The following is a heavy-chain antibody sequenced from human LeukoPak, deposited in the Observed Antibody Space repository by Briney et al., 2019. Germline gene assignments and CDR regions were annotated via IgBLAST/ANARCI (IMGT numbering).Heavy chain of an antibody. Sequence: GASVKVSCKASGYTFTSYGISWVRQAPGQGLEWMGWISAYNGNTNYAQKLQGRVTMTTDTSTSTAYMELRSLRSDDTAVYYCARGRSEYSSGWYNWFDPWGQGTLVTVSS. CDR3: ARGRSEYSSGWYNWFDP. CDR2: ISAYNGNT. J-gene: IGHJ5*02. CDR1: GYTFTSYG. V-gene: IGHV1-18*01. D-gene: IGHD6-19*01.